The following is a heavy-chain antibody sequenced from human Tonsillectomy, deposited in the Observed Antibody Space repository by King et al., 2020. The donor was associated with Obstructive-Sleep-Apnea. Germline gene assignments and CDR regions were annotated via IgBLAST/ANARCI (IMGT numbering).Heavy chain of an antibody. Sequence: QLQESGPGLVKPSQTLSLTCSVSGDSIASGRYHWSWIRQHPGKGLEWIGHIYFSGGTNSNPSLRGRVRITLDTPKNQFYMTLSSVTAADTAVYYCARAGGNWHHSGSSYYLDLWGQGTLVSVSS. D-gene: IGHD3-3*01. V-gene: IGHV4-31*03. J-gene: IGHJ5*02. CDR2: IYFSGGT. CDR3: ARAGGNWHHSGSSYYLDL. CDR1: GDSIASGRYH.